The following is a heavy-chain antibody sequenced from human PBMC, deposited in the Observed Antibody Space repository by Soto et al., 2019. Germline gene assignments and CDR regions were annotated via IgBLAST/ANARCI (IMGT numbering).Heavy chain of an antibody. V-gene: IGHV3-30*18. J-gene: IGHJ4*02. CDR2: ISYDGSNK. CDR1: GFNFSSYG. CDR3: AKDMVAVVVVAALNY. D-gene: IGHD2-15*01. Sequence: GGSLRLSCAAAGFNFSSYGMHWVRQDTGKGLEWVAVISYDGSNKYYADSVKGRFTISRDNSKNTLYLQMNSLRAEDTAAYYCAKDMVAVVVVAALNYWGQGTLVTVSS.